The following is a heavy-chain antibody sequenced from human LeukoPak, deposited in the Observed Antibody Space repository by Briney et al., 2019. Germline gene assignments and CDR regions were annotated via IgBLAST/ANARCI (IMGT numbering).Heavy chain of an antibody. CDR3: ARLVEGYSFPAGFDY. D-gene: IGHD5-18*01. J-gene: IGHJ4*02. V-gene: IGHV3-11*06. CDR2: ISSSSSYT. CDR1: GFTFSDYY. Sequence: GGSLRLSCAASGFTFSDYYMSWIRQAPGKGLEWVPYISSSSSYTNYADSVKGRFTISRDNAKNSLYLQMNSLRAEDTAVYYCARLVEGYSFPAGFDYWGQGTLVTVSS.